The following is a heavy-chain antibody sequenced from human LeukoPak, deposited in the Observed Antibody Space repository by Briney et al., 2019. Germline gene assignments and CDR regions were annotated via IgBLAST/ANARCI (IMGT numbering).Heavy chain of an antibody. CDR1: GFTFSTSA. V-gene: IGHV3-21*04. CDR2: IDWDSSHI. J-gene: IGHJ4*02. CDR3: ARDPLRYLRMGQYDY. Sequence: GGSLRLSCAASGFTFSTSAMNWVRQVPGKGLEWVSSIDWDSSHIYYAASVKGRFAISRDNGRNTVYLQMNSLRAEDTAVYYCARDPLRYLRMGQYDYWGQGTLVAVS. D-gene: IGHD3-9*01.